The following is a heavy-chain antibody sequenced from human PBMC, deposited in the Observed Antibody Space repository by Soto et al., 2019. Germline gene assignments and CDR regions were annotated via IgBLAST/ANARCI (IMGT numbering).Heavy chain of an antibody. Sequence: SETLSLTCAVYGGSFSGYYWSWIRQPPGKGLDWIGEVNHSGSTNYNPSLKSRVTISVDTSKNQFSLKLSSVTAADTAVYYCARDCSGGSCYSGGKYYYYGMDVWGQGTTVTVSS. CDR1: GGSFSGYY. J-gene: IGHJ6*02. CDR3: ARDCSGGSCYSGGKYYYYGMDV. CDR2: VNHSGST. D-gene: IGHD2-15*01. V-gene: IGHV4-34*01.